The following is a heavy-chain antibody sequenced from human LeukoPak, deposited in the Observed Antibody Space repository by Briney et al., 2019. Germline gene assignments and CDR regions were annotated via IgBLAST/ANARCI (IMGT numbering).Heavy chain of an antibody. Sequence: GRSLRLSCAASGFTFNGYGMHWVRQPPGKGLEWVAIIWYDGNNKYYADSVKGRFTISRNNSKNTLYLQMDSLTAEDTAVYYCASDLGGNYHNYFDYWGQGTLVTVSS. CDR1: GFTFNGYG. CDR2: IWYDGNNK. CDR3: ASDLGGNYHNYFDY. J-gene: IGHJ4*02. V-gene: IGHV3-33*01. D-gene: IGHD1-26*01.